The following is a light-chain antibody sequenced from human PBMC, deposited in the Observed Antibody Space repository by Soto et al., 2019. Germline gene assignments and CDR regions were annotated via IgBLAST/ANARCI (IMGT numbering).Light chain of an antibody. CDR3: QQYTYWPWT. J-gene: IGKJ1*01. Sequence: ETVMTQSPATLSVSPGERATLSCRASQSVNSNLAWYQQKSGQAPRLLIYGASTRATGIPVRFSGSGSGTDVTLTISSLQAEDSAVYYCQQYTYWPWTLGQGTKVEIK. CDR1: QSVNSN. V-gene: IGKV3-15*01. CDR2: GAS.